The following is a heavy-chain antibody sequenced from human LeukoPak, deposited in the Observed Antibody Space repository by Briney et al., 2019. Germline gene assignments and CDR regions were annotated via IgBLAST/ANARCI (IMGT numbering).Heavy chain of an antibody. Sequence: GGSLRLSCAASGFTFSDYYMSWIRQAPGKGLEWVSYISSSGSTIYYADSVKGRFTISRDNAKNSLYLQMNSLRAEDTAVYYCARRLNYYGSGSYYLDDAFDIWGQGTMVTVSS. CDR1: GFTFSDYY. CDR3: ARRLNYYGSGSYYLDDAFDI. CDR2: ISSSGSTI. D-gene: IGHD3-10*01. J-gene: IGHJ3*02. V-gene: IGHV3-11*04.